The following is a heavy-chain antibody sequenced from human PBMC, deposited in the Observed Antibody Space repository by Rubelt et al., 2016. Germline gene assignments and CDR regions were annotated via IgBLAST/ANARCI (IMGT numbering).Heavy chain of an antibody. D-gene: IGHD2-8*01. Sequence: QLQLQESGPGLVKPSETLSLTCTVSGGSISSSSYYWGWIRQPPGKGLEWIGSIYYSGSTYYNPSLKCRVTISVDTSKNQFSLKLSSVTAADTAVYYCATTVVPEYYFDYWGQGTLVTVSS. V-gene: IGHV4-39*01. CDR2: IYYSGST. J-gene: IGHJ4*02. CDR3: ATTVVPEYYFDY. CDR1: GGSISSSSYY.